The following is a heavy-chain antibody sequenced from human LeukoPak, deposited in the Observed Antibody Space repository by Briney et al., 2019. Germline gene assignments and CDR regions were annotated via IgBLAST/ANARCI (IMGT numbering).Heavy chain of an antibody. CDR3: ARYNYEGSGSSLHWFFDL. J-gene: IGHJ2*01. CDR2: VFYSGST. Sequence: PSETLSLTCSVSSGSINNYYWSWIRQPPGKGLEWLGYVFYSGSTNSNPSFKSRVTMSVDTSKNQFSLRLTSVAAADTAVYYCARYNYEGSGSSLHWFFDLWGRGTLVTVSS. CDR1: SGSINNYY. V-gene: IGHV4-59*01. D-gene: IGHD3-22*01.